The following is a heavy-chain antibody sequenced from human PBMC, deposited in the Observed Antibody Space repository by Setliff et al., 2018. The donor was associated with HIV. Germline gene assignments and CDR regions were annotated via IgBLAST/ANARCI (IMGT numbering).Heavy chain of an antibody. CDR2: ISRSGGST. J-gene: IGHJ6*02. Sequence: GGSLRLSCAASGFTFSSYAMSWVRQTPGKGLEWVSAISRSGGSTYYADSVKGRFTISRDNSKNTLYLQMDSLRGEDTAVYYCARQTGDFDSYYSLDVWGQGTTVTV. CDR3: ARQTGDFDSYYSLDV. CDR1: GFTFSSYA. D-gene: IGHD7-27*01. V-gene: IGHV3-23*01.